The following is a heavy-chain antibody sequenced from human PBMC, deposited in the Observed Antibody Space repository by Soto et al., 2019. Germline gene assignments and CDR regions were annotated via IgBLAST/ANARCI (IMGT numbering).Heavy chain of an antibody. CDR1: GYSFTNYG. D-gene: IGHD4-17*01. CDR3: ARRYGDPSSAAGFDY. J-gene: IGHJ4*02. V-gene: IGHV1-18*01. CDR2: ISAYNGKT. Sequence: QVQLVQSGAEVKKPGASVKLSCKASGYSFTNYGIHWVRQAPGQGLEWMAWISAYNGKTHYAQKVQGRVTMTTDTSTSTAYMELRGLRSDATAVYFCARRYGDPSSAAGFDYWGQGTLVTVSS.